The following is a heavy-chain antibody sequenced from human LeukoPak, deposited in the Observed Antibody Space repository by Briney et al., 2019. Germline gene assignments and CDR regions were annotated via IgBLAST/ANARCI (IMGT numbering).Heavy chain of an antibody. D-gene: IGHD3-22*01. CDR3: AGTPPDSSDYYY. Sequence: PSENLSLTCTVSGGSISSSSYYWGWIRQPPGKGLEWIGSIYYSGSTYYNPSLKSRVTISVDTSKNQFSLKLSSVTAADTAVYYCAGTPPDSSDYYYVGQGTLVTVSS. V-gene: IGHV4-39*01. CDR2: IYYSGST. J-gene: IGHJ4*02. CDR1: GGSISSSSYY.